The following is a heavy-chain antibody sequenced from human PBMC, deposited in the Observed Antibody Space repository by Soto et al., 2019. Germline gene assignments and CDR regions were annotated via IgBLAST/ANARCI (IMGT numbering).Heavy chain of an antibody. CDR1: GFTFSSYA. CDR2: ISGGGGT. Sequence: GGSLRLSCAASGFTFSSYALSWVRQAPGKGLEWVSAISGGGGTYYADSVKGRFTISRDNSKNSLYLQMNSLRAEDTAVYYCAIGYATQARFDYWGQGTLVTVSS. V-gene: IGHV3-23*01. J-gene: IGHJ4*02. D-gene: IGHD3-16*01. CDR3: AIGYATQARFDY.